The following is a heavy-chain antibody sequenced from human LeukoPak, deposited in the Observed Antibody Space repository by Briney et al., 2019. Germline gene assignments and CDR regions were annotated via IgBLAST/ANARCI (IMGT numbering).Heavy chain of an antibody. Sequence: ASVKVSCKASGYTFTGYYMHGVRQAPGQGVEWMGWINPNRGGTNYAQKFQGRVTMTRDTSISTAYMELSRLRSDDTAVYYCARGGPKRIAVAGMSFDYWGQGTLVTVSS. V-gene: IGHV1-2*02. J-gene: IGHJ4*02. CDR3: ARGGPKRIAVAGMSFDY. CDR1: GYTFTGYY. D-gene: IGHD6-19*01. CDR2: INPNRGGT.